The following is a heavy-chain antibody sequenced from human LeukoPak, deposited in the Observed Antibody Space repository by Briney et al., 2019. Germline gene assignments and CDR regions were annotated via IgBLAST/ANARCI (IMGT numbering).Heavy chain of an antibody. D-gene: IGHD3-3*01. V-gene: IGHV1-24*01. Sequence: GASVKASCKVSGYTLTELSMHWVRQAPGKGLEWMGGFDPEDGATIYAQKFQGRVTMTEDTSTDTAYMELSSLRSEDTAVYYCATDTASITIFGVALNWGQGTLVTVSS. CDR2: FDPEDGAT. CDR1: GYTLTELS. CDR3: ATDTASITIFGVALN. J-gene: IGHJ4*02.